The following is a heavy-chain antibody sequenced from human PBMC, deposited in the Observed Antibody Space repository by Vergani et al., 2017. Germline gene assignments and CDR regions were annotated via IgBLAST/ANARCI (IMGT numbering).Heavy chain of an antibody. D-gene: IGHD2-15*01. CDR3: ARVLYCSGGSCYSFDY. J-gene: IGHJ4*02. V-gene: IGHV3-48*01. CDR1: GFTFSSYS. CDR2: ISSSSSTI. Sequence: EVQLVESGGGLVQPGGSLRLSCAASGFTFSSYSMNWVRQAPGKGLEWVSYISSSSSTIYYADSVKGRFTISRDNAKNSLYLQMNSLRAEDTAVYYCARVLYCSGGSCYSFDYWGQGTLVTVSS.